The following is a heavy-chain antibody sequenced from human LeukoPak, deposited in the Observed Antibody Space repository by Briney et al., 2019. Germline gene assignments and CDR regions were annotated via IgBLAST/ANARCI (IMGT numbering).Heavy chain of an antibody. D-gene: IGHD2-21*02. CDR1: GFAFSSYT. CDR3: AKKTSYCGGDCHPYYFDH. CDR2: ITGSGGST. Sequence: PGGSLRLSCAASGFAFSSYTMGWVRQAPGKGLEWVSAITGSGGSTYYADSVKGRFTISRDSSKNTLYLQMNSLRAEDTAVYYCAKKTSYCGGDCHPYYFDHWGQGTLVTVSS. V-gene: IGHV3-23*01. J-gene: IGHJ4*02.